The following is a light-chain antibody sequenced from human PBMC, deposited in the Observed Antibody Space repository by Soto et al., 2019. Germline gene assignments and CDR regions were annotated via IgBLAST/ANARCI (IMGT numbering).Light chain of an antibody. Sequence: DIQMTQSPSSLSASVGDIVTITCRASQGIGTYLAWYQQKPGKVPKNIIYDASTLQSGVPSRFSGSGSGTDFPLNIGSLQPEDVATYYCQKYYTAPEPFGQGTKVEI. CDR1: QGIGTY. V-gene: IGKV1-27*01. CDR3: QKYYTAPEP. J-gene: IGKJ1*01. CDR2: DAS.